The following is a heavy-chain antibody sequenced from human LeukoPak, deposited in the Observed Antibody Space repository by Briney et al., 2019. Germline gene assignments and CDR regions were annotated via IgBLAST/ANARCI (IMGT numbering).Heavy chain of an antibody. D-gene: IGHD2-21*02. CDR3: AKSRSDSPDAFDI. Sequence: SGGSLRLSCAASGFTFSSYGMHWVRQAPGKGLEWVAVISYDGSNKYYADSVKGRFTISRDNSKNTLYLQMNSLRAEDTAVYYCAKSRSDSPDAFDIWGQGTMVTVSS. J-gene: IGHJ3*02. CDR2: ISYDGSNK. V-gene: IGHV3-30*18. CDR1: GFTFSSYG.